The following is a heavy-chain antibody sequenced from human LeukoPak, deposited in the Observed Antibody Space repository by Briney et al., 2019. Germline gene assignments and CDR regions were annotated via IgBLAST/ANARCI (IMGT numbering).Heavy chain of an antibody. D-gene: IGHD5-24*01. J-gene: IGHJ4*02. CDR2: IIPIFGTA. V-gene: IGHV1-69*05. CDR3: VTNRRDGYTVY. Sequence: ASVKVSCKASGGTFSSYAISWVRQAPGQGLEWMGGIIPIFGTANYAQKFQGGVTITTDESTSTAYMELSSLRSEDTAVYYCVTNRRDGYTVYWGQGTLVTVSS. CDR1: GGTFSSYA.